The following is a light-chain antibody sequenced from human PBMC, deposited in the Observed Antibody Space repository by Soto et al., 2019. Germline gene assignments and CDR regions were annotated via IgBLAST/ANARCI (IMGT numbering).Light chain of an antibody. Sequence: DIQMTQSPSSLSASVGDRVTITCRASQSISSYLNWYQQKPGKAPKLLIYAASSLQSGVPSRFSGSGSGTDCTLTISRLQPEDGATYYCQQSDSTPRAFGGGTKVEIK. CDR2: AAS. CDR1: QSISSY. J-gene: IGKJ4*01. V-gene: IGKV1-39*01. CDR3: QQSDSTPRA.